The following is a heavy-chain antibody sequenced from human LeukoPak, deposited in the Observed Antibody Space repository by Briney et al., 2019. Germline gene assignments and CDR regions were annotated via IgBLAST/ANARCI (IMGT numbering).Heavy chain of an antibody. CDR2: INRDGSPT. CDR1: GFTFSNYW. D-gene: IGHD3-10*01. Sequence: PGGSLRLSCAASGFTFSNYWVHWVRQAPGKGLVWVSRINRDGSPTKYADSVKGRFTVSRDNAKNTLNLQMNSLRAEDTAVYYCARDKKSGESSEIDYWGQGTLVTVSS. J-gene: IGHJ4*02. V-gene: IGHV3-74*03. CDR3: ARDKKSGESSEIDY.